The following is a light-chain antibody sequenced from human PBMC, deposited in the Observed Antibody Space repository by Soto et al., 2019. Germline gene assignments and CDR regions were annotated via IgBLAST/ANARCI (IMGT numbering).Light chain of an antibody. CDR3: QQYDSSLMYT. CDR2: GAS. J-gene: IGKJ2*01. V-gene: IGKV3-20*01. CDR1: QSLSKTR. Sequence: EIVLTQSPGTLSLSPGEGATLSCRASQSLSKTRSAWYQQKRGQAPRLLIYGASSRATGIPDRFSGSGSGTDFTLTISRLEPEDFAVYYCQQYDSSLMYTFGQGTKLEIK.